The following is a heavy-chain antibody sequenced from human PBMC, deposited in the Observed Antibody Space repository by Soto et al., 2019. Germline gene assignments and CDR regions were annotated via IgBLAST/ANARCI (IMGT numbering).Heavy chain of an antibody. CDR3: AQDVVVGATTGLGDYYYYYGMDV. CDR1: GFTFSSYG. Sequence: LRLSCAASGFTFSSYGMHWVRQAPGKGLEWVAVISYDGSNKNYADSGKGRFTISRDNSKNTLYLQMNSLRADDTAVYYCAQDVVVGATTGLGDYYYYYGMDVWGQGTTVTVPS. CDR2: ISYDGSNK. J-gene: IGHJ6*02. D-gene: IGHD1-26*01. V-gene: IGHV3-30*18.